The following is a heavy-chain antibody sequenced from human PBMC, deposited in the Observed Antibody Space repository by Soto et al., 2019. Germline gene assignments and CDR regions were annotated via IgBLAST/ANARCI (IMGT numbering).Heavy chain of an antibody. CDR1: GGSISSGGYY. CDR3: ARAVRSGCWYAQGYFDL. J-gene: IGHJ2*01. D-gene: IGHD6-13*01. CDR2: IYYSGST. V-gene: IGHV4-31*03. Sequence: QVQLQESGPGLVKPSQTLSLTCTVSGGSISSGGYYWSWIRQHPGKGLEWIGYIYYSGSTYYNPSLTSRVTISVDTSKNQCSLKLSSVTAAYTAVYYCARAVRSGCWYAQGYFDLWGRGTLVTVSS.